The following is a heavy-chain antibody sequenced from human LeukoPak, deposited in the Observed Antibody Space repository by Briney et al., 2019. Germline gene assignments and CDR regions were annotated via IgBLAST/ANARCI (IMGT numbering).Heavy chain of an antibody. CDR2: ISSSGSTI. Sequence: PGGSLRLSCAASGFTFSSYEMNWARPPPGKGLEWVSYISSSGSTIYYADSVKGRFTISRDNAKNSLYLQMNSLRAEDTAVYYCAREYGGFDPWGQGTLVTVSS. CDR3: AREYGGFDP. V-gene: IGHV3-48*03. J-gene: IGHJ5*02. CDR1: GFTFSSYE. D-gene: IGHD3-16*01.